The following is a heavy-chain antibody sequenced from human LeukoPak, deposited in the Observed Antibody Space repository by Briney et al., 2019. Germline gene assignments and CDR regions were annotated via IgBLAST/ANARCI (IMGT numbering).Heavy chain of an antibody. D-gene: IGHD4-17*01. V-gene: IGHV3-21*01. J-gene: IGHJ3*02. CDR2: ISSSSSYI. Sequence: PGRSLRLSCAASGFTFSSYGMHWVRQAPGKGLEWVSSISSSSSYIYYADSVKGRFTISRDNAKNSLYLQMNSLRPEDTAVYYCAVIYGDYDDAFDIWGQGTMVTVSS. CDR3: AVIYGDYDDAFDI. CDR1: GFTFSSYG.